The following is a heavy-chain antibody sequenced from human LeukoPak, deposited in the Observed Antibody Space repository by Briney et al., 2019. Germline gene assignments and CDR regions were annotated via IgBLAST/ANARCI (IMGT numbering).Heavy chain of an antibody. D-gene: IGHD3-10*01. V-gene: IGHV3-30*18. J-gene: IGHJ4*02. CDR1: GFTFSSYG. CDR2: ISYDGSNK. Sequence: GGSLRLSCAASGFTFSSYGMHWVGQAPGKGWEWVAVISYDGSNKYYADSVKGRFTISRDNSKNTLYLQMNSLRAEDTAVYYCAKGPPLFGESDYFDYWGQGTLVTVSS. CDR3: AKGPPLFGESDYFDY.